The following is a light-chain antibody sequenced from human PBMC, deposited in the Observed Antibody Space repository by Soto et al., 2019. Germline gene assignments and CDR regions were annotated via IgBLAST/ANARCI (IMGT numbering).Light chain of an antibody. Sequence: QSALAQPPSASGSPGKSVTISCTGTSSDVGGYNYVSWYQQHPGEAPKLILYDVNKRPSGVPDRFSGSKSGNTASLTVSGLQAEDEADYYCSSYAGNNKDVFGTGTKLTVL. J-gene: IGLJ1*01. V-gene: IGLV2-8*01. CDR2: DVN. CDR3: SSYAGNNKDV. CDR1: SSDVGGYNY.